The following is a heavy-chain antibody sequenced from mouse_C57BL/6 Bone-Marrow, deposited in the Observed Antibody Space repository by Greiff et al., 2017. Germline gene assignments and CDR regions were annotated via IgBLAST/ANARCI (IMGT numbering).Heavy chain of an antibody. Sequence: VQLQQPGAELVRPGSSVKLSCKASGYTFTSYWMHWVKQRPIQGLEWIGNIDPSDSETHYNQKFKDKATLTVDKSSSTAYMQLSSLTSEDSAVYYCARDWDGGGYFDVWGTGTTVTVSS. CDR1: GYTFTSYW. CDR3: ARDWDGGGYFDV. V-gene: IGHV1-52*01. J-gene: IGHJ1*03. CDR2: IDPSDSET. D-gene: IGHD4-1*01.